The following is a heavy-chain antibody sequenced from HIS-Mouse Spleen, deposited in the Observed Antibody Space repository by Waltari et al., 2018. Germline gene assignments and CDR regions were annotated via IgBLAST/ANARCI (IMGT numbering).Heavy chain of an antibody. V-gene: IGHV4-39*07. CDR1: GGSISSSSYY. J-gene: IGHJ2*01. Sequence: QLQLQESGPGLVKPSETLSLTCTVSGGSISSSSYYWGWIRQPPGKGLEWVGRINYRGGTYSNPSLKSGVTVSVDTSKNQFSLKLSSVTAADTAVYYCAREIPYSSSWYDWYFDLWGRGTLVTVSS. D-gene: IGHD6-13*01. CDR2: INYRGGT. CDR3: AREIPYSSSWYDWYFDL.